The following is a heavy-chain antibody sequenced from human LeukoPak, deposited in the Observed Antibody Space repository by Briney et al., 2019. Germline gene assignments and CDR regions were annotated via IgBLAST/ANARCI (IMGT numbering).Heavy chain of an antibody. D-gene: IGHD3-10*01. CDR3: ARHPGGTMVRGVIDY. J-gene: IGHJ4*02. CDR1: GGSISSSSYY. CDR2: IYYSGST. Sequence: SETLSLTCTVSGGSISSSSYYWGWIRQPPGKGLEWIGSIYYSGSTYYNPSLKSRVTISVDTSKNQFSLKLSSVTAADTAVYYCARHPGGTMVRGVIDYWGQGTLVTVSS. V-gene: IGHV4-39*01.